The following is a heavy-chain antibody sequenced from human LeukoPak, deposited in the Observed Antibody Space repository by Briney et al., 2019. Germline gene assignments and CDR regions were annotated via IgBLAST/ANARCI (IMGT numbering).Heavy chain of an antibody. V-gene: IGHV4-59*01. D-gene: IGHD7-27*01. CDR1: GGSISSYY. Sequence: SETLSLTCTVSGGSISSYYWSWIRQPPGKGLEWIGYIYYSGSSNYNPSLRSRVTISVDTSNNQFSLNLSSLTAADTAVYYCARVLGHHEAFDIWGQGTMVTVSS. J-gene: IGHJ3*02. CDR2: IYYSGSS. CDR3: ARVLGHHEAFDI.